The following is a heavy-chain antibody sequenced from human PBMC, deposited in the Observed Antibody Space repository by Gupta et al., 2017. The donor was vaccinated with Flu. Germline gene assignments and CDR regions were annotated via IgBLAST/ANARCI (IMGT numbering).Heavy chain of an antibody. CDR2: TSYDGSDT. J-gene: IGHJ6*02. D-gene: IGHD3-3*01. Sequence: QMQLVESGGGVVQPGRSLRLSCVGYGFSFSIYAIHWVRQAPGKGLEWVAVTSYDGSDTWYADSVKGRFTMSRDKSKSTLHLQMNSLRSEDTAVYYCAKEIFGDELYHYGLDVWGQGTTVTVSS. CDR3: AKEIFGDELYHYGLDV. CDR1: GFSFSIYA. V-gene: IGHV3-30*18.